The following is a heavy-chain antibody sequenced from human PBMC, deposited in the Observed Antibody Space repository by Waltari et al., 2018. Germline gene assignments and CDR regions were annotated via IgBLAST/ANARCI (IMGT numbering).Heavy chain of an antibody. J-gene: IGHJ4*02. CDR1: GYRLTEFP. CDR3: ATGPQIDLYYFHY. D-gene: IGHD2-21*01. Sequence: QVQLAQSGPEVRKPGASVKVSCKVSGYRLTEFPIHWVRPSPGKGLEWVGTFEPEERKRIYAPKMRDRVTWTEDTTTDTAFMELTRLTSDDTSLYYCATGPQIDLYYFHYWGQGSLVSVSS. CDR2: FEPEERKR. V-gene: IGHV1-24*01.